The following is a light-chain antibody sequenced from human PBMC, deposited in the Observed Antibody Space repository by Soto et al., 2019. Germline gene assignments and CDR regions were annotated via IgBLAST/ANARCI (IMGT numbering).Light chain of an antibody. J-gene: IGKJ5*01. CDR3: KQYHNWHIT. V-gene: IGKV3-15*01. Sequence: ELLMPPSPATLSLSPGERATLSCRASQSVSSNLAWHQQKPGQATRLLMYDASTRATGIKDRFSGSGSGTEFTLTISSMQSEDFAVYYCKQYHNWHITSGQGTQREIK. CDR2: DAS. CDR1: QSVSSN.